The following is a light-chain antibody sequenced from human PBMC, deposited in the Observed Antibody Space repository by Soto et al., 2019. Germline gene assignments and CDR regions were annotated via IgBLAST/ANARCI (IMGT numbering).Light chain of an antibody. Sequence: EMVMTQSPATLSVSQGERATLSCRASQSLSSNLAWYQQKPGQAPRLLIYGASTRATGIPARFSGSGSGTEFTLTISSLQSEDFAVYYCQQYDKWPLFTFGQGTKLEIK. J-gene: IGKJ2*01. CDR1: QSLSSN. V-gene: IGKV3-15*01. CDR3: QQYDKWPLFT. CDR2: GAS.